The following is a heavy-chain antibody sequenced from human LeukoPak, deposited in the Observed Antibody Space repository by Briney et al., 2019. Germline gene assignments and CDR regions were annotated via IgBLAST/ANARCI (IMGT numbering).Heavy chain of an antibody. J-gene: IGHJ4*02. D-gene: IGHD2-2*02. Sequence: GGSLRLSCAASGFTFSSYAFHWVRQAPGKGLEWVATMSFDVNNKYYADSVRGRFTISRDNSKNTLYLQMNSLRAEDTAVYSCARGYCTSSSCYNDYWGQGTLVTVSS. CDR2: MSFDVNNK. V-gene: IGHV3-30*04. CDR1: GFTFSSYA. CDR3: ARGYCTSSSCYNDY.